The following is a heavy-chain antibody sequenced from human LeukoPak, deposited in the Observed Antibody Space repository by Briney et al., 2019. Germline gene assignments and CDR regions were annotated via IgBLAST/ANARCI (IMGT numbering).Heavy chain of an antibody. Sequence: GGSLRLSCAASGFTFSSHWMHWVRQAPAKGLVWVSRINSDGSITTYADSVKGRFTVSRDNAKNTLYLQMNSLRAEDTAVYYCAKDGFDIWGQGTMVTVSS. CDR2: INSDGSIT. CDR1: GFTFSSHW. CDR3: AKDGFDI. J-gene: IGHJ3*02. V-gene: IGHV3-74*03.